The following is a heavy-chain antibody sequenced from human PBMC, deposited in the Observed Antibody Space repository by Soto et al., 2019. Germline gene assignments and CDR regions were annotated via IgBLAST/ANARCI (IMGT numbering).Heavy chain of an antibody. D-gene: IGHD5-18*01. V-gene: IGHV1-69*13. Sequence: SVKVSCKASGGTFGSQGIAWVRQAPGQGLEWMGGFIAMLGTPTYAKKVQGRATISADESLTSSNLELRSLRSEDTGVYFCARGAMANFDYWGQGTVVTVSS. CDR1: GGTFGSQG. CDR2: FIAMLGTP. J-gene: IGHJ4*02. CDR3: ARGAMANFDY.